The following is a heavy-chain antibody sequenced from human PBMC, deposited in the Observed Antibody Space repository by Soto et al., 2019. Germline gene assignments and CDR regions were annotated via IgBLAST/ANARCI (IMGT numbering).Heavy chain of an antibody. CDR2: IYYSGST. J-gene: IGHJ4*02. CDR3: ARQVFYSTDGDWAFDY. Sequence: QLQLQESGPGLVKPSETLSLTCTVSGGSISSSSYYWGWIRQPPGKGLEWIVSIYYSGSTYYNPSLKSRVTISVDTSKNQFSLKLSSVTAADTAVYYCARQVFYSTDGDWAFDYWGQGTLVTVSS. V-gene: IGHV4-39*01. D-gene: IGHD4-17*01. CDR1: GGSISSSSYY.